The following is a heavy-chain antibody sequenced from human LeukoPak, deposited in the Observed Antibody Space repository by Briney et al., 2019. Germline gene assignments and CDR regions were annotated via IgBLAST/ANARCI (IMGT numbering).Heavy chain of an antibody. CDR3: ATYGDYALFDLQN. Sequence: PGGSLRLSCAASGFTFSNYWMSWGSQAPGKGLELVANIKHDGSEKYYVDSVKGRFTISRDNAKNSLCLQMNNLRAEDTAVYYCATYGDYALFDLQNGGQGTLVTVS. CDR1: GFTFSNYW. D-gene: IGHD4-17*01. V-gene: IGHV3-7*05. J-gene: IGHJ1*01. CDR2: IKHDGSEK.